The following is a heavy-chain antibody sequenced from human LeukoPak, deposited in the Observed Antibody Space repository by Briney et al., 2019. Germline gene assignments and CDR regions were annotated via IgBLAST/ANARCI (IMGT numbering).Heavy chain of an antibody. J-gene: IGHJ5*02. CDR1: GGSFSGYY. V-gene: IGHV4-34*01. Sequence: PSETLSLTCAVYGGSFSGYYWSWIRQPPGKGLEWIGEINHSGNTNYNPSLKSRVTISVDTSKNQFSLKLSSVTAADTAVYYCARGQQHYSPRGHWFDPWGQGTLVTVSS. D-gene: IGHD6-13*01. CDR2: INHSGNT. CDR3: ARGQQHYSPRGHWFDP.